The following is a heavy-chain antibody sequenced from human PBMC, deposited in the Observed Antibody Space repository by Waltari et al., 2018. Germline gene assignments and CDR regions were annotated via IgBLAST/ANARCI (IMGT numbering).Heavy chain of an antibody. Sequence: EVHLVESGGGLVQPGGSLRLSCAASGFTFTDYWMSWVRQAPGKGPEWCANKHKDGSEKNYVDYVKGLFTISRDNAKDSVYLQMNSLRADDTAMYYCVRDHWGPDYWGQGTLVTVSS. CDR1: GFTFTDYW. CDR3: VRDHWGPDY. J-gene: IGHJ4*02. V-gene: IGHV3-7*01. CDR2: KHKDGSEK. D-gene: IGHD7-27*01.